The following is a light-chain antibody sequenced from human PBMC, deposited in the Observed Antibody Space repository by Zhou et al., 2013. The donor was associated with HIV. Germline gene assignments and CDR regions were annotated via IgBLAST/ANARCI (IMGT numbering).Light chain of an antibody. Sequence: DIQMTQSPSSLSASVGERVTLTCRASENIRTYVNWYQQKPGKAPKLLIYAASTLQSGVPSRFSGSGSGTDFTLTISCLQSEDFATYYCQQYYSYPFTFGPGTKVDIK. CDR3: QQYYSYPFT. J-gene: IGKJ3*01. V-gene: IGKV1-17*01. CDR1: ENIRTY. CDR2: AAS.